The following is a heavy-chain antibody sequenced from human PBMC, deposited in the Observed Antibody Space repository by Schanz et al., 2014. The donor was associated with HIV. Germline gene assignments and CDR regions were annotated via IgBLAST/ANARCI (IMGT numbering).Heavy chain of an antibody. Sequence: QVQLVQSGAEVKKPGSSVKVSCKASGGTFSSYAFSWVRQAPGQGLEWMGGIIPILRTANYAQKFQGRVTITADESTSTAYMELSSLRSDDTAVYYCARDMPRGGSYFRAFEIWGQGTMVTVSS. CDR3: ARDMPRGGSYFRAFEI. J-gene: IGHJ3*02. V-gene: IGHV1-69*01. CDR1: GGTFSSYA. CDR2: IIPILRTA. D-gene: IGHD1-26*01.